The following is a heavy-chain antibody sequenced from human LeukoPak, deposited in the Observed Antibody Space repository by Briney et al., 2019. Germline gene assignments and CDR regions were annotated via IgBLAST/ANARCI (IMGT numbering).Heavy chain of an antibody. CDR3: ARDREGGSYYGGDY. CDR2: IIPILGIA. J-gene: IGHJ4*02. CDR1: GGTFSSYA. V-gene: IGHV1-69*04. D-gene: IGHD1-26*01. Sequence: VASVTVSCKASGGTFSSYAISWVRQAPGQGLEWMGGIIPILGIANYAQKFQGRVTITADKSTSTAYMELSSLRSEDTAVYYCARDREGGSYYGGDYWGQGTLVTVSS.